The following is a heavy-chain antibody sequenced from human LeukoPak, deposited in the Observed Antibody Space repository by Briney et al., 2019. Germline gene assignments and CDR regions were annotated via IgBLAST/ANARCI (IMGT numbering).Heavy chain of an antibody. Sequence: GRSLRLSCAASGFTFSSYAMHWVRQAPGKGLEWVAVISYDGSNKYYADSVKGRFTISRDNSKNTLYLQMNSLRAEDTAVYYCARDRGVVVVAANYYYYYGMDVWGQGTTVTVSS. CDR3: ARDRGVVVVAANYYYYYGMDV. CDR1: GFTFSSYA. V-gene: IGHV3-30-3*01. CDR2: ISYDGSNK. D-gene: IGHD2-15*01. J-gene: IGHJ6*02.